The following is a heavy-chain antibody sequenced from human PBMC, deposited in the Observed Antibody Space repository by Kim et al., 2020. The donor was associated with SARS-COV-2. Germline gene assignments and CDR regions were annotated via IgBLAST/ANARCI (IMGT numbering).Heavy chain of an antibody. Sequence: SETLSLTCGVSSGSLNDFYWAWIRQLPGKGLEWVGEISHGGSTDYNPSLKSRLVLSLDKSKNQFSLKLSSVTAADTGVYYCARGRKPRLSSSAWFREHW. J-gene: IGHJ2*01. V-gene: IGHV4-34*01. CDR2: ISHGGST. D-gene: IGHD6-19*01. CDR1: SGSLNDFY. CDR3: ARGRKPRLSSSAWFREHW.